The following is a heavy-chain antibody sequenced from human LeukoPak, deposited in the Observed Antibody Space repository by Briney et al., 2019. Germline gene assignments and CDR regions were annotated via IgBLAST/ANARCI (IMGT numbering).Heavy chain of an antibody. CDR3: ARAHDY. Sequence: GGSLRLSCAASGFTFNAYSMNWVRQAPGKGLEWVSSISSSGDYIYYADSLKGRFTISRDNAKNSLFLQMNSLRAEDTAVYYCARAHDYWGQGTLVTVSS. CDR1: GFTFNAYS. V-gene: IGHV3-21*01. J-gene: IGHJ4*02. CDR2: ISSSGDYI.